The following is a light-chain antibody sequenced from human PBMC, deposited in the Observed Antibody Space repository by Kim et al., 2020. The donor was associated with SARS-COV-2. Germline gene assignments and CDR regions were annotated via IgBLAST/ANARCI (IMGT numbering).Light chain of an antibody. J-gene: IGKJ1*01. Sequence: DIQMTQSPSSLSASVGDRVTITCRASQGISNSLAWYQQKPGKVPKVLIYSTSALQSGVPSRFSGSGSGTDFTLTISSLQPEDVATYYCQKYNAAPWTFGQGTKVDIK. CDR3: QKYNAAPWT. CDR1: QGISNS. CDR2: STS. V-gene: IGKV1-27*01.